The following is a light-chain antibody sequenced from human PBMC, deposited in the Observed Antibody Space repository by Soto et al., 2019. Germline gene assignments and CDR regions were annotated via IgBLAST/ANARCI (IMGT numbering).Light chain of an antibody. V-gene: IGKV3-11*01. CDR3: HRRQRWART. CDR2: EAS. J-gene: IGKJ1*01. Sequence: QTPRTMSVSPGKRATLTCRASQTVGVRLAWYQHKPGQAPRLIIYEASNRAAGIPARFSGSGSGTDFTLTITSREPEDFAFYYCHRRQRWARTVGQGTKVDIK. CDR1: QTVGVR.